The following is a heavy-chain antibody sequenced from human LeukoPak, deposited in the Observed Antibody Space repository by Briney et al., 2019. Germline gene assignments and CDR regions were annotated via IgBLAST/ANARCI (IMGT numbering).Heavy chain of an antibody. CDR2: TYYRSKWYY. CDR3: ARSVGATTGPFDI. D-gene: IGHD1-26*01. CDR1: GDSVSSNSAA. J-gene: IGHJ3*02. V-gene: IGHV6-1*01. Sequence: SQTLSLTCAISGDSVSSNSAAWSWIRQSPSRGLEWLGRTYYRSKWYYDYAVSVKSRITINPDTSKDQFSLQLNSVTPEDTAVYYCARSVGATTGPFDIWGQGTMVTVFS.